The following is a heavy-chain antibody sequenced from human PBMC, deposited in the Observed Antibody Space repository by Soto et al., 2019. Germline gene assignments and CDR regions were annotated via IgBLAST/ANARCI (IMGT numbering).Heavy chain of an antibody. J-gene: IGHJ5*02. CDR1: EWVFLGGG. CDR2: INHSGST. D-gene: IGHD2-15*01. Sequence: SVASPVDEWVFLGGGCSSIRKKPGKGLEWIGEINHSGSTNYNPSLKSEVPIAVDTSKNQFSLKLSSVTAADTAVYYCARAQTNCSGGSGHSNWFDPWGQGTLVTVSS. CDR3: ARAQTNCSGGSGHSNWFDP. V-gene: IGHV4-34*01.